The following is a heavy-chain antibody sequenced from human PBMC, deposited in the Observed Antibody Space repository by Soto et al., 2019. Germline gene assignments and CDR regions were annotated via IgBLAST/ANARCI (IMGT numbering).Heavy chain of an antibody. Sequence: QLQLQESGPGLVKPSETLSLTCTVSGGSISSSSYYWGWIRQPPGKGLEWIGSIYYSGKTYYNPSHNSRVTISVDTSKNQFSLKLSSMTAADTTVDYCARLIHCLTTDCYFDYWGHGTLVTVSS. CDR2: IYYSGKT. D-gene: IGHD3-22*01. V-gene: IGHV4-39*01. J-gene: IGHJ4*01. CDR3: ARLIHCLTTDCYFDY. CDR1: GGSISSSSYY.